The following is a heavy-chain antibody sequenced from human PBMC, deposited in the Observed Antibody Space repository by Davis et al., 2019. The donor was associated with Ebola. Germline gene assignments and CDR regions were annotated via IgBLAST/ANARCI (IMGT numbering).Heavy chain of an antibody. V-gene: IGHV3-23*01. CDR3: AKAGYYFDSSGYFDY. Sequence: GGSLRLSCAASGFTFSSYAMHWVRQAPGKGLEWVSAISGSGGSTYYADSVKGRFTISRDNSKNTLYLQMNSLRAEDTAVYYCAKAGYYFDSSGYFDYWGQGTLVTVSS. D-gene: IGHD3-22*01. CDR2: ISGSGGST. CDR1: GFTFSSYA. J-gene: IGHJ4*02.